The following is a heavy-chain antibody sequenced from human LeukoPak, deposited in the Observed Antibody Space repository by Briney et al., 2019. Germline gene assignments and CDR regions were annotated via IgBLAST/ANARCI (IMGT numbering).Heavy chain of an antibody. Sequence: SETLSLTCTVSGYSISSGYYWGWIRQPPVKGLEWIGSIYHSGSTYYNPSLKSRVTISVDTSKNQFSLKLSSVTAADTAVYYCASYNSSSSIAGFDYWGQGTLVTVSS. V-gene: IGHV4-38-2*02. J-gene: IGHJ4*02. CDR2: IYHSGST. CDR1: GYSISSGYY. CDR3: ASYNSSSSIAGFDY. D-gene: IGHD6-13*01.